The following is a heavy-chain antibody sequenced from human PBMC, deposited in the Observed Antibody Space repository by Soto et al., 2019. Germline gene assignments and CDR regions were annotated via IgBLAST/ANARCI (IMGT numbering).Heavy chain of an antibody. D-gene: IGHD2-21*01. J-gene: IGHJ4*02. Sequence: EVQLVESGGGLVQSGGSLRLSCAVSGFTFSNYNMNWVRQAPGTGLEWVSYISRSGSGIHYADSVKGRFSISRDNAANSLYLQMSSLRDEDTAVYYCARDMRRGSFAGCGPILDYWGQGARVTVSS. CDR2: ISRSGSGI. V-gene: IGHV3-48*02. CDR1: GFTFSNYN. CDR3: ARDMRRGSFAGCGPILDY.